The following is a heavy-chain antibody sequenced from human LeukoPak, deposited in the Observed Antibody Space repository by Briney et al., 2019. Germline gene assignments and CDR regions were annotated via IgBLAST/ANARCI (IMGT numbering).Heavy chain of an antibody. Sequence: PGGSLRLSCAASGFIFSNYGMNWVRQAPGKGLELISYISSGSSTIYYADSVKGRFTISRDNAKNSLYLQMNSLRDEDTAVYYCARDLLDIVLMPAASLYYFDYWGQGTLVTVPS. CDR1: GFIFSNYG. CDR3: ARDLLDIVLMPAASLYYFDY. CDR2: ISSGSSTI. D-gene: IGHD2-2*03. J-gene: IGHJ4*02. V-gene: IGHV3-48*02.